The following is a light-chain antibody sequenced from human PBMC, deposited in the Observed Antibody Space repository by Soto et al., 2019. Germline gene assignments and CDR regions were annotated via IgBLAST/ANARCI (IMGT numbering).Light chain of an antibody. CDR2: GAS. CDR1: QSASSSY. J-gene: IGKJ3*01. Sequence: EIVLTQSPGTLSLSPGERATVSCRASQSASSSYLAWYQQKPGQAPRLLIYGASSRVTGIPDRFSGSASGTDFTLTISRLEPEDFAVYYCQQYGSSPLTFGPGNKVDIK. CDR3: QQYGSSPLT. V-gene: IGKV3-20*01.